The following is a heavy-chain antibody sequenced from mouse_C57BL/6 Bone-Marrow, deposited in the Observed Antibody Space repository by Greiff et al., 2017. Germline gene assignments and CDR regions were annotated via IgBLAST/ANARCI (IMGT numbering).Heavy chain of an antibody. J-gene: IGHJ2*01. D-gene: IGHD3-1*01. Sequence: QVQLQQPGAELVKPGASVKLSCKASGYTFTSYWMHWVKQRPGQGLEWIGMIHPNSGSTNYNEKFKSKATLTVEKSSSTAYMQLSSLTSEDSAVYYCARFGGYVRYYFDYWGQGTTRTVSS. V-gene: IGHV1-64*01. CDR1: GYTFTSYW. CDR2: IHPNSGST. CDR3: ARFGGYVRYYFDY.